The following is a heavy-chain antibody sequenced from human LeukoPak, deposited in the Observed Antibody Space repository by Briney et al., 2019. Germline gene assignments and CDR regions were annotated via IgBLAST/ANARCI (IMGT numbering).Heavy chain of an antibody. Sequence: GESLKISCKGSGYIFSNFWIGWVRQLPGKGLEWMGIIYPGDSHTIYSPSFQGQVTISADKSISTAYLQWSSLKASDTAMYYCARSINLYFDYWGQGTLVTVSS. CDR1: GYIFSNFW. V-gene: IGHV5-51*01. D-gene: IGHD1-1*01. CDR2: IYPGDSHT. CDR3: ARSINLYFDY. J-gene: IGHJ4*02.